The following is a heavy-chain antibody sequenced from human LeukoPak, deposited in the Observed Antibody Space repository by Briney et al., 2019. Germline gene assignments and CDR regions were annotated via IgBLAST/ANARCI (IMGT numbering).Heavy chain of an antibody. CDR2: ISYDGSNK. J-gene: IGHJ4*02. Sequence: GGSLRLSCAAPGFTFSSYAMHWVRQAPGKGLEWVAVISYDGSNKYYADSVKGRFTISRDNSKNTLYLQMNSLRAEDTAVYYCACGPPPFDYWGQGTLVTVSS. V-gene: IGHV3-30-3*01. CDR1: GFTFSSYA. CDR3: ACGPPPFDY. D-gene: IGHD6-25*01.